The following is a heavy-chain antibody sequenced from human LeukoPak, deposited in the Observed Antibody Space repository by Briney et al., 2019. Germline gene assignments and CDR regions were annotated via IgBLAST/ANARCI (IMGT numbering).Heavy chain of an antibody. CDR3: ASRTSKYYYDSSGYSPLDY. D-gene: IGHD3-22*01. CDR2: IYPGDSDT. CDR1: GYSFTSYW. Sequence: RGESLKISCKGSGYSFTSYWIGWVRQMPGKGLEWMGIIYPGDSDTRYSPSFQGQVTISADKSISTAYLQWSSLKASDTAMYYCASRTSKYYYDSSGYSPLDYWGQGTLVTVSS. J-gene: IGHJ4*02. V-gene: IGHV5-51*01.